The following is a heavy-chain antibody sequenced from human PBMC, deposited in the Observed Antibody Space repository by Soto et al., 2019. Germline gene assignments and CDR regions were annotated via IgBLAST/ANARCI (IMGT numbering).Heavy chain of an antibody. D-gene: IGHD3-22*01. Sequence: PGGSLRLSCAASGFTFSSYAMHWVRQAPGKGLEGVAVISYDGSNKYYADSVKGRFTISRDNSKNTLYLQMNSLRAEDTAVYYCATPDHQDAVNNYYYYGMDVWGQGTTVTVSS. CDR3: ATPDHQDAVNNYYYYGMDV. J-gene: IGHJ6*02. V-gene: IGHV3-30-3*01. CDR1: GFTFSSYA. CDR2: ISYDGSNK.